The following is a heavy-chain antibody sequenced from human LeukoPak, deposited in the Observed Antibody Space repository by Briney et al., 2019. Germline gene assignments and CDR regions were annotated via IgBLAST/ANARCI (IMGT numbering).Heavy chain of an antibody. V-gene: IGHV1-46*01. D-gene: IGHD1-26*01. CDR2: INPSGGST. J-gene: IGHJ4*02. CDR1: GYTFTSYY. CDR3: ARVGSRIVGAGGVLLDFDY. Sequence: ASVKVSCKASGYTFTSYYMHWVRQAPGQGLEWVGIINPSGGSTSYAQKFQGRVTMTRDTSTSTVYMELSSLRSEDTAVYYCARVGSRIVGAGGVLLDFDYWGQGTLVTVSS.